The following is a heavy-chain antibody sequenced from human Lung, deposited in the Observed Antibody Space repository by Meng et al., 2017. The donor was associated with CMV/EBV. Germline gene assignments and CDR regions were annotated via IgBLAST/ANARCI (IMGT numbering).Heavy chain of an antibody. Sequence: FSSYSMNWVRQAPGKGLELVSSISSSSSYIYYADSVKGRFTISRDNAKNSLYLQMNSLRAEDTAVYYCAREWNYYDSSGYLKAFFDYWGQGTLVTVSS. CDR3: AREWNYYDSSGYLKAFFDY. CDR1: FSSYS. V-gene: IGHV3-21*01. CDR2: ISSSSSYI. D-gene: IGHD3-22*01. J-gene: IGHJ4*02.